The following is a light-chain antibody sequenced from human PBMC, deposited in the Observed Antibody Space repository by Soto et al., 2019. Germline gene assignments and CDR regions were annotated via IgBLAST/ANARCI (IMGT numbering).Light chain of an antibody. CDR3: SSYAGSYTFV. Sequence: QSALTQPASVSGSPGQSITISCTGTSGDIGGYNYVSWYQQHPGKAPKLLISEVTNRPSGVSNRFSGSKSGNTASLTISGLQAEDEADYYCSSYAGSYTFVFGGGTKLTVL. J-gene: IGLJ2*01. CDR1: SGDIGGYNY. V-gene: IGLV2-14*01. CDR2: EVT.